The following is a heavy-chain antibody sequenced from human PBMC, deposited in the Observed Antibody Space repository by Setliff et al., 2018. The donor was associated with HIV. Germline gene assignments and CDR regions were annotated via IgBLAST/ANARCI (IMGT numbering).Heavy chain of an antibody. V-gene: IGHV1-2*02. D-gene: IGHD1-1*01. CDR3: ARQLSNSFDY. CDR2: ISPDNGST. J-gene: IGHJ4*02. CDR1: GYTFTDYF. Sequence: ASVKVSCKSSGYTFTDYFMHWVRQAPGQGLEWMGWISPDNGSTRISQRFRGSVTMTRDRSINTAYMELSGLTSDDTAVYYCARQLSNSFDYWGQGALVTVS.